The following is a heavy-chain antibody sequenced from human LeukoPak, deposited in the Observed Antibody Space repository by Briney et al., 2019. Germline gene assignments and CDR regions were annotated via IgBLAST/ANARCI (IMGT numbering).Heavy chain of an antibody. CDR3: ARDGAVQHLAGGY. D-gene: IGHD1-1*01. V-gene: IGHV4-39*07. CDR2: IYYTGNT. CDR1: GGSISSSSYY. J-gene: IGHJ4*02. Sequence: PSETLSLTCTVSGGSISSSSYYWGWIRQPPGKGLEWIGSIYYTGNTYYNPSLKSRVTISVDTSKNQFSLDLSSVTAADTAVYYCARDGAVQHLAGGYWGQGTLVTVSS.